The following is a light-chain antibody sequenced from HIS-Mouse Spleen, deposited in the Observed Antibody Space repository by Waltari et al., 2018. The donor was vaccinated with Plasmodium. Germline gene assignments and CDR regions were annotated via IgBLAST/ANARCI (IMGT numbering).Light chain of an antibody. CDR1: SSDVGSYNL. Sequence: QSALTQPASVSGSPGQSITISCTGTSSDVGSYNLVSWYQQHPGKAPKPMIYEGSKRPSGVSNRCAGSKSGNTASLTMSGLQTEDEADYYCCSYAGSSTFVFGGGTKLTVL. CDR3: CSYAGSSTFV. CDR2: EGS. V-gene: IGLV2-23*03. J-gene: IGLJ3*02.